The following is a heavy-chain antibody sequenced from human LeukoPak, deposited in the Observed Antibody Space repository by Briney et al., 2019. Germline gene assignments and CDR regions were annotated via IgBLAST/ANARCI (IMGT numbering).Heavy chain of an antibody. Sequence: GASVKVSCKASGYTFTGYYMHWVRQAPGQGLEWMGWINPNSGGTNYAQKFQGRVTMTRDTSISTAYMELSRLRSDDTAVYHCARDPSAPEELLQYYFDYWGQGTLVTVSS. CDR1: GYTFTGYY. V-gene: IGHV1-2*02. CDR2: INPNSGGT. CDR3: ARDPSAPEELLQYYFDY. D-gene: IGHD2-15*01. J-gene: IGHJ4*02.